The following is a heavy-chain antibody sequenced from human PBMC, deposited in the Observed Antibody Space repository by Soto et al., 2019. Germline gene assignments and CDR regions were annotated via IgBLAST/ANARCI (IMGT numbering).Heavy chain of an antibody. D-gene: IGHD5-12*01. CDR3: AREPGYSGYGVFGY. CDR2: INSDGSST. Sequence: EVQLVESGGGLVQPGGSLRLSCAASGFTFSSYWMHWVRQTPGKGLVWIARINSDGSSTAYADSVKGRFTVSRDNAKNTLYLQMNSLRAEATAVYYCAREPGYSGYGVFGYWGQGNLVTVSS. V-gene: IGHV3-74*01. J-gene: IGHJ4*02. CDR1: GFTFSSYW.